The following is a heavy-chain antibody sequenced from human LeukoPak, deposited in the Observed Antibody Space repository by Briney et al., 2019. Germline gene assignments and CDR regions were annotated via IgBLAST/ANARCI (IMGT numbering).Heavy chain of an antibody. CDR1: GFTFSSYA. CDR2: ISGGGSST. V-gene: IGHV3-23*01. Sequence: PGGSLRLSCAASGFTFSSYALSWVRQAPEKGLEWVSGISGGGSSTYYADSVKGRFTISRDNSKNTLYLQMNSLRAEDTAVYFCALYSILRTYYYDSSGYFLYWGQGTLVTVSS. CDR3: ALYSILRTYYYDSSGYFLY. J-gene: IGHJ4*02. D-gene: IGHD3-22*01.